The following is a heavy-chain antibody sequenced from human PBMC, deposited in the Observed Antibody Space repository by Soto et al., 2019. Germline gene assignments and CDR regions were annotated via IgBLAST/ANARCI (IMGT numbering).Heavy chain of an antibody. V-gene: IGHV3-23*01. D-gene: IGHD2-15*01. J-gene: IGHJ4*02. CDR2: ISVSGGST. CDR1: GFTFSNYA. Sequence: GGSLRLSCAAPGFTFSNYAMSWVRQAPGKGLEWVSGISVSGGSTYYADSVKGRFTISRDNSKNTLYVQMNSLRVDDTAVYYCAKDAGSVCSGGSCYFQALDSWGQGTLVTVSS. CDR3: AKDAGSVCSGGSCYFQALDS.